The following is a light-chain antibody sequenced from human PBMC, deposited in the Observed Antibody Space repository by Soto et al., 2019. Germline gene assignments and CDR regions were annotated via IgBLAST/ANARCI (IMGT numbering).Light chain of an antibody. CDR3: LLSYNGPYV. CDR2: DTT. V-gene: IGLV7-46*01. CDR1: AGAVTNGHY. J-gene: IGLJ1*01. Sequence: QAVVTQEPPLTVSPGGTVTLTRGSSAGAVTNGHYPYWFQQKPGQAPRTLIYDTTNRHSWTPARFSGSLLGGKAALTLSGAQPEDEAEYYCLLSYNGPYVFGTGTKATVL.